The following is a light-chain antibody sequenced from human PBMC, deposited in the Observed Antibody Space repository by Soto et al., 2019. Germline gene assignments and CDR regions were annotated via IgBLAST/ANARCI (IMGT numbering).Light chain of an antibody. CDR3: QQYNNWTVT. J-gene: IGKJ4*01. V-gene: IGKV3-15*01. CDR2: GAS. Sequence: EIVMTQSPATLSVSPGERATLSCRASQSVSSNLAWYQQKPGQAPRLLIYGASTRATGIPARFSGSGSGTDFTLTISSLQSEDFAVYYCQQYNNWTVTFGGGTKVEIK. CDR1: QSVSSN.